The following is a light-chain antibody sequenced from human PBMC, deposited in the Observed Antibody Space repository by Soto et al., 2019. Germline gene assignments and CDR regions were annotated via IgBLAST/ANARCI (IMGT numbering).Light chain of an antibody. J-gene: IGKJ1*01. CDR3: QQYNSYSRT. CDR1: QTISSW. CDR2: DAS. V-gene: IGKV1-5*01. Sequence: DIQMTQSPSTLSGAVGDRVSMTCRASQTISSWLAWYQQKPGKAPKLLIYDASSLESGVPSRFSGSGSGTEFTLTISSLQPDDFATYYCQQYNSYSRTLGQGTKVDIK.